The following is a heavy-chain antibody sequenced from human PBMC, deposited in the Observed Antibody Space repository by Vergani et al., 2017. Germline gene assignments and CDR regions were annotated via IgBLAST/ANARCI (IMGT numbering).Heavy chain of an antibody. CDR3: ARAVDIVVVPDAPDDYYYYGMDV. D-gene: IGHD2-2*03. J-gene: IGHJ6*04. CDR1: GYTFTSYG. V-gene: IGHV1-18*04. Sequence: QVQLVQSGAEVKKPGASVKVSCKASGYTFTSYGISWVRQAPGQGLEWMGWISAYNGNTNYAKKPQGRVTMTTDTSTSTAYMELRRLRSNETAVYYCARAVDIVVVPDAPDDYYYYGMDVWGKGTTVTVSS. CDR2: ISAYNGNT.